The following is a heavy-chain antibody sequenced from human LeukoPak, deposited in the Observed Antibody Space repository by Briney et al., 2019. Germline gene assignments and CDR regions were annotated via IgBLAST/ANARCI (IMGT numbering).Heavy chain of an antibody. V-gene: IGHV3-72*01. Sequence: GGSLRLSCAASGFTFSDHYMEWVRQAPGKGLEWIGRIRNKANGYTTEYAASVKGRFTVSRDDSKNPLYLQMNSLKTEDTAVYYCGRDIPVTGGGAPHYRDVGGKGTTVTVSS. CDR3: GRDIPVTGGGAPHYRDV. D-gene: IGHD2-21*02. CDR1: GFTFSDHY. CDR2: IRNKANGYTT. J-gene: IGHJ6*03.